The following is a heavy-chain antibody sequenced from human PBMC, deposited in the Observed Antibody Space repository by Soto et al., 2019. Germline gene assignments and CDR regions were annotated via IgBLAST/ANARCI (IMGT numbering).Heavy chain of an antibody. CDR2: IYYSGST. CDR3: AGYELLVAATGWFDS. D-gene: IGHD2-15*01. V-gene: IGHV4-59*01. Sequence: PSETLSLTCTVSGGSISSYYWSWIRQPPGKGLEWIGYIYYSGSTNYNPSLKSRVTISVDTSKNQFSLKLSSVTAADTAVYYCAGYELLVAATGWFDSWGQGTLVPVSS. J-gene: IGHJ5*01. CDR1: GGSISSYY.